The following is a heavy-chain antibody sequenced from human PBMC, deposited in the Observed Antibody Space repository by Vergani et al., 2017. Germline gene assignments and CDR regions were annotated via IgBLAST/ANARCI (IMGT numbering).Heavy chain of an antibody. D-gene: IGHD3-22*01. CDR2: IDWDDDK. CDR1: GFSLSTSGMC. Sequence: QVTLRESGPALVKPTQTLTLTCTFSGFSLSTSGMCVSWIRQPPGKALEWLARIDWDDDKYYSTSLKTRLTISKDTSKNQVVLTMTHMDPVDTATYYCARGTYDSSGYYAYYFDYWGQGTLVTVSS. V-gene: IGHV2-70*15. CDR3: ARGTYDSSGYYAYYFDY. J-gene: IGHJ4*02.